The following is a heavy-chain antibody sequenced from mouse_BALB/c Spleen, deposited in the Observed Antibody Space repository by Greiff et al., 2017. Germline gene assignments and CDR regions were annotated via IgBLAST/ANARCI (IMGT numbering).Heavy chain of an antibody. Sequence: VQLKESGPELEKPGASVKISCKASGYSFTGYNMNWVKQSNGKSLEWIGNIDPYYGGTSYNQKFKGKATLTVDKSSSTAYMQLKSLTSEDSAVYYCARAYYRYDDVHFAYWGQGTLVTVSA. J-gene: IGHJ3*01. CDR2: IDPYYGGT. D-gene: IGHD2-14*01. V-gene: IGHV1-39*01. CDR1: GYSFTGYN. CDR3: ARAYYRYDDVHFAY.